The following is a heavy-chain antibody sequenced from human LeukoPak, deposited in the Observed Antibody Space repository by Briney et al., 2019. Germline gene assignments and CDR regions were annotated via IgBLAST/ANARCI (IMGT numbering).Heavy chain of an antibody. CDR2: INSDGSWT. Sequence: GGSLRLSCAASGHYWMHWVRQAPGKGLVWVSHINSDGSWTSYADSVKGRFTISKDNAKNTVYLQMNNLRAEDTAVYYCVSFYETYWGRGTLVTVSS. J-gene: IGHJ4*02. D-gene: IGHD2-2*01. V-gene: IGHV3-74*01. CDR1: GHYW. CDR3: VSFYETY.